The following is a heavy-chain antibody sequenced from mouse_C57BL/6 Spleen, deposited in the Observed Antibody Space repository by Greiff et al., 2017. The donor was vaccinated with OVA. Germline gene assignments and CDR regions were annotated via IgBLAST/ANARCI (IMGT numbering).Heavy chain of an antibody. CDR1: GYTFTGYW. D-gene: IGHD2-1*01. J-gene: IGHJ4*01. CDR3: ARGNYPGGYGMDY. CDR2: ILPGSGST. Sequence: QVQLQQSGAELMKPGASVKLSCKATGYTFTGYWIEWVKQRPGHGLEWIGEILPGSGSTNYNEKFKSKATLTVDKSSSTAYMQLSSLTSEDSAVYYCARGNYPGGYGMDYWGQGTSVTVSS. V-gene: IGHV1-9*01.